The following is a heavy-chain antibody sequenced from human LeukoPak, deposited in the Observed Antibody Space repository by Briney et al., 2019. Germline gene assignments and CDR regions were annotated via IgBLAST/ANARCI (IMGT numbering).Heavy chain of an antibody. CDR3: ARARNYGSGSSSPFDP. V-gene: IGHV1-2*02. J-gene: IGHJ5*02. D-gene: IGHD3-10*01. CDR2: INPNSGGT. CDR1: GYTFTGCY. Sequence: GASVKVSCKASGYTFTGCYMHWVRQAPGQGLEWMGWINPNSGGTNYAQKFQGRVTMTRDTSISTAYMELSRLRSDDTAVYYCARARNYGSGSSSPFDPWGQGTLVTVSS.